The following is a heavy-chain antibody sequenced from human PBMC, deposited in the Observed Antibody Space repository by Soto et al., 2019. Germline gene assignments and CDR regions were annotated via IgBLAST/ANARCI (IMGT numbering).Heavy chain of an antibody. J-gene: IGHJ5*02. Sequence: AETLSLTCAVYGGSFSGYYWNWIRQPPGKWLEWIVEIDHSGYTNYNPSLKSRVTISVDTSKNQFSLRLTSVTAADTAVYYCARVRDWFDPWGQGTLVTVSS. CDR3: ARVRDWFDP. CDR2: IDHSGYT. D-gene: IGHD3-3*01. CDR1: GGSFSGYY. V-gene: IGHV4-34*01.